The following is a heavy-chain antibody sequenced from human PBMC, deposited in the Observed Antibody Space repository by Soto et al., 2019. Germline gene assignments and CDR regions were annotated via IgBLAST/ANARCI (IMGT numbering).Heavy chain of an antibody. CDR3: ARDLGGYCTNGVCRGGWFDP. J-gene: IGHJ5*02. D-gene: IGHD2-8*01. CDR1: GGSISSGGYY. V-gene: IGHV4-31*03. Sequence: QVQLQESGPGLVKPSQTLSLTCTVSGGSISSGGYYWSWIRQHPGKGLEWIGYIYYSGSTYYNPSLKRRVTISVDTSKNQFSLKLSSVTAADTAVYYCARDLGGYCTNGVCRGGWFDPWGQGTLVTVSS. CDR2: IYYSGST.